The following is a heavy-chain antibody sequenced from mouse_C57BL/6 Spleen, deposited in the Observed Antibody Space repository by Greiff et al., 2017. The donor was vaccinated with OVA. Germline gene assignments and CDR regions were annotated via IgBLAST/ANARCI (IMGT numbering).Heavy chain of an antibody. CDR2: IDPENGDT. Sequence: VQLQQSGAELVRPGASVKLSCTASGFNIKDDYMHWVKQRPEQGLEWIGWIDPENGDTEYASKFQGKATITAATSSNTAYLQLSSLTSEDTAVYYCTPLGRGFAYWGQGTLVTVSA. V-gene: IGHV14-4*01. CDR3: TPLGRGFAY. J-gene: IGHJ3*01. D-gene: IGHD4-1*01. CDR1: GFNIKDDY.